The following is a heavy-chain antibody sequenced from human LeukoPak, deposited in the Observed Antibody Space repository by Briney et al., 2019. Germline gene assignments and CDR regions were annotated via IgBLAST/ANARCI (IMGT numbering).Heavy chain of an antibody. CDR1: GFTFSSYS. V-gene: IGHV3-21*04. Sequence: GGSLRLSCAASGFTFSSYSMNWVRQAPGKGLEWVSSISSSSSYIYYADSVKGRFTISRDNSKNTLYLQMNSLRAEDTAVYYCAKADGEYSNRPHYWGQGTLVTVSS. CDR2: ISSSSSYI. D-gene: IGHD4-4*01. CDR3: AKADGEYSNRPHY. J-gene: IGHJ4*02.